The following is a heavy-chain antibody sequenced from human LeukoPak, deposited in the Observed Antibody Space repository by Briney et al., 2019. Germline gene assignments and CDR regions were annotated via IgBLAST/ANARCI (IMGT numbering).Heavy chain of an antibody. CDR3: AKDWAEREEWLLLFDY. CDR1: GFTFSSYA. D-gene: IGHD3-3*01. V-gene: IGHV3-23*01. Sequence: GGSLRLSCAASGFTFSSYAMSWVRQAPGKGLEWVSAISGSGGSTYYADSVKGRFTISRDNSKNTLYLQMNSLRAEDTAVYYCAKDWAEREEWLLLFDYWGQGTLVTVSS. J-gene: IGHJ4*02. CDR2: ISGSGGST.